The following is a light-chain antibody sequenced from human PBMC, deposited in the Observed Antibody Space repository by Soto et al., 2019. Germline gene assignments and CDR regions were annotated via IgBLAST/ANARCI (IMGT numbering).Light chain of an antibody. V-gene: IGKV3-15*01. CDR3: PRSNSCPPWT. Sequence: EIVMTQSPATLSVSPGERATLSCRASQSVSSNLAWYQQKPGQAPRLLIYGASTRATGIPARFSGSGSGTQFTLSISSLQSEDFAVNYCPRSNSCPPWTFGQGTKVDIK. CDR2: GAS. J-gene: IGKJ1*01. CDR1: QSVSSN.